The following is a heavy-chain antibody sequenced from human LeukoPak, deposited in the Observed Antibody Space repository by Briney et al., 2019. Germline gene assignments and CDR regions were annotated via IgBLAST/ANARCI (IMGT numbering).Heavy chain of an antibody. CDR3: ARLLGFWSGYYMDV. J-gene: IGHJ6*03. CDR1: GGSISSSSYY. V-gene: IGHV4-39*01. Sequence: PSETLSLTCTVSGGSISSSSYYWGWIRQPPGKGLEWIGSIYYSGSTYYNPSLKSRVTISVDTSKNQFSLKLSSVTAADTAVYYCARLLGFWSGYYMDVWGKGTTVTVSS. D-gene: IGHD3-3*01. CDR2: IYYSGST.